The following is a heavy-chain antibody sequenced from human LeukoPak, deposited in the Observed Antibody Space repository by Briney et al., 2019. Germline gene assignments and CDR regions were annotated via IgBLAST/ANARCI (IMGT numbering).Heavy chain of an antibody. CDR1: GGSFSGYY. Sequence: PSETLSLTCAVYGGSFSGYYWSWIRQPPGKGLEWIGEINHSGSTNYNPSLKSRVTISVDTSKNQFSLKLSSVTAADTAVYYCVRGSGVTAFDYWGQGTLVTVSS. CDR2: INHSGST. D-gene: IGHD4-23*01. V-gene: IGHV4-34*01. J-gene: IGHJ4*02. CDR3: VRGSGVTAFDY.